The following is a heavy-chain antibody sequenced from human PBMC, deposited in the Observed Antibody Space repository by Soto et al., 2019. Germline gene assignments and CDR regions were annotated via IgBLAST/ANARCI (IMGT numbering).Heavy chain of an antibody. CDR1: GFTFNSDS. CDR2: MSRSSRYI. D-gene: IGHD2-15*01. Sequence: GSLRLSSAASGFTFNSDSMNWFRQAPGKGLEWVSPMSRSSRYIYYADSVKGRFTISRDNAKNSVYLQMNSLRAEDTAVYYCAREGGVAATLADYFDDSGQGTPVTVAS. V-gene: IGHV3-21*01. CDR3: AREGGVAATLADYFDD. J-gene: IGHJ4*02.